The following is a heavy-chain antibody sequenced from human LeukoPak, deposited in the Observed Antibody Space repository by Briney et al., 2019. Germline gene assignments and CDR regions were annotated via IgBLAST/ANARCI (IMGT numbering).Heavy chain of an antibody. Sequence: PSETLSLTCTVSGGSISSYYWSWIRQPPGKGLEWIGYMFYSGSTNYNPSLKSRVTISVDTSKNQFSLKLSSVTAADTAVYYCARGPAGTHFQHWGQGTLVTVSS. V-gene: IGHV4-59*12. J-gene: IGHJ1*01. CDR2: MFYSGST. CDR1: GGSISSYY. D-gene: IGHD6-13*01. CDR3: ARGPAGTHFQH.